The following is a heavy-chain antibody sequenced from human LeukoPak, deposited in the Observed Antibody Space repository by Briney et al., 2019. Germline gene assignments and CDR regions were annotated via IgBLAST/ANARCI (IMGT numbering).Heavy chain of an antibody. CDR2: INPSGGST. J-gene: IGHJ4*02. CDR3: ARGESNYDILTGYLDY. CDR1: GYTFTSYY. V-gene: IGHV1-46*03. D-gene: IGHD3-9*01. Sequence: ASVKVSCKASGYTFTSYYMHWVRQAPGQGLEWMGIINPSGGSTSYAQKFQGRVTMTRDTSTSTVYMELSSLRSEDTAVYYCARGESNYDILTGYLDYWGQGTLVTVSA.